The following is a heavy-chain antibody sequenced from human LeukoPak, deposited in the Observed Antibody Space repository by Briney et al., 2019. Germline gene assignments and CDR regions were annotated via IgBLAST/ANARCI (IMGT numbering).Heavy chain of an antibody. J-gene: IGHJ4*02. CDR3: ARGGGGFLDY. CDR2: VRTDGSNA. D-gene: IGHD2-15*01. V-gene: IGHV3-33*01. CDR1: GFTFNQYG. Sequence: GRSLRLSCAASGFTFNQYGMHWVRQTPGKGLEWVAAVRTDGSNANYADSVKGRFTISRDNSKNTLFPQMNSLKVEDAAVYFCARGGGGFLDYWGQGTLVTVSS.